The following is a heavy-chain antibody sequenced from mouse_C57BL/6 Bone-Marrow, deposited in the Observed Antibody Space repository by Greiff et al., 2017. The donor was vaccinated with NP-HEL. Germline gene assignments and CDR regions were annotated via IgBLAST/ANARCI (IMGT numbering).Heavy chain of an antibody. D-gene: IGHD1-1*01. CDR3: ARDNYYGSSPRRVGYFDV. V-gene: IGHV3-6*01. J-gene: IGHJ1*03. CDR1: GYSITSGYY. CDR2: ISYDGST. Sequence: EVQLQESGPGLVKPSQSLSLTCSVTGYSITSGYYWNWIRQFPGNKLEWMGYISYDGSTNYNPSLKNRIPITRDTSKNQFFLKLNSVTTEDTATYYCARDNYYGSSPRRVGYFDVWGTGTTVTVSS.